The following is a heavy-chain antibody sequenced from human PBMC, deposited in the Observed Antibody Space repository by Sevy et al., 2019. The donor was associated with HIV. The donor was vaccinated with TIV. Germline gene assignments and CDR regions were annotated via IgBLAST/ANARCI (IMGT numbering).Heavy chain of an antibody. CDR1: GFTFNNYA. V-gene: IGHV3-23*01. Sequence: GGSLRLSCAASGFTFNNYAMSWVRQPPGKGLEWVSGLIEDGVDTYYSDSVRGRFTISRDNSKNTLYLQMNSLRAEDTAIYSCVNDYMFAADWAPDSWGQGTLVTVSS. CDR3: VNDYMFAADWAPDS. D-gene: IGHD3-10*02. CDR2: LIEDGVDT. J-gene: IGHJ4*02.